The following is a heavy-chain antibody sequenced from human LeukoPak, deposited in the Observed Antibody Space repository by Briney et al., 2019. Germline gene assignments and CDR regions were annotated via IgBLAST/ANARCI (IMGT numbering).Heavy chain of an antibody. CDR1: GGSISSYY. CDR3: ARGGRDYGGNQRIHYYYYYMDV. CDR2: IYYSGGT. J-gene: IGHJ6*03. V-gene: IGHV4-59*01. Sequence: SETLYLTCTVSGGSISSYYWSWIRQPPGKGLEWIGYIYYSGGTNYNPSLKGRVTISVDTSKNQFSLKLSSVTAADTAVYYCARGGRDYGGNQRIHYYYYYMDVWGKGTTVTVSS. D-gene: IGHD4-23*01.